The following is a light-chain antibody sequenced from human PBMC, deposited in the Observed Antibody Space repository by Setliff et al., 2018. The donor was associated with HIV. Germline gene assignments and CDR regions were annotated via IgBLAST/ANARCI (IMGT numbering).Light chain of an antibody. CDR3: SSYAGSSFYV. CDR1: SSDVGGYNF. CDR2: DVS. J-gene: IGLJ1*01. Sequence: QSALTQPPSASGSPGQSVTISCTGTSSDVGGYNFVSWYQHHPGNAPKLMIYDVSKRPSGAPDRFSGSKSGNTASLTVSGLQAEDEADYYCSSYAGSSFYVFGTGTKV. V-gene: IGLV2-8*01.